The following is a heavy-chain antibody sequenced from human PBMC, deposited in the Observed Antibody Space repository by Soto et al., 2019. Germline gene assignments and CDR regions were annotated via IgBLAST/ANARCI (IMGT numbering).Heavy chain of an antibody. CDR1: GFTFTSSA. CDR3: SAEGTVTTVMDV. D-gene: IGHD4-17*01. J-gene: IGHJ6*02. V-gene: IGHV1-58*02. Sequence: QMQLVQSGPEVKKPGTSVKVSCKASGFTFTSSAMQWVRQARGQRLEWIGWIVVGSGNTNYAQKFQERVTITRDMYKSTAYMELSSMSSEDAAVYDCSAEGTVTTVMDVWGQGTTVTVSS. CDR2: IVVGSGNT.